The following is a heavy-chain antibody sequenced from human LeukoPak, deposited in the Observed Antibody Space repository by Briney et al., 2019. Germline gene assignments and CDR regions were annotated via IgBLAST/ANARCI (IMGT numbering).Heavy chain of an antibody. V-gene: IGHV3-48*03. J-gene: IGHJ4*02. Sequence: GGSLRLSCAASGFTFSSYEMNWVRQAPGKGLGWVSYISSSGSTIYYADSVKGRFTISRDNAKNSLYLQMNSLRAEDTAVYYCAREYCSSTSCYPVDYWGQGTLVTVSS. CDR2: ISSSGSTI. D-gene: IGHD2-2*01. CDR1: GFTFSSYE. CDR3: AREYCSSTSCYPVDY.